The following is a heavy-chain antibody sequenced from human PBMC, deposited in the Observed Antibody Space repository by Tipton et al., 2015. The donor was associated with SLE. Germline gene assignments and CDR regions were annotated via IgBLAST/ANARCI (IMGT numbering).Heavy chain of an antibody. Sequence: TLSLTCAVYGGSFSGYYWSWIRQPPGKGLEWIGEINHSGSTNYNPSLKSRVTISVDTSKNQFSPNLRSVTAADTAVYYCTRGPYCSVDSCYRGMDVWGQGTTVTVSS. V-gene: IGHV4-34*01. CDR3: TRGPYCSVDSCYRGMDV. CDR2: INHSGST. CDR1: GGSFSGYY. J-gene: IGHJ6*02. D-gene: IGHD2-15*01.